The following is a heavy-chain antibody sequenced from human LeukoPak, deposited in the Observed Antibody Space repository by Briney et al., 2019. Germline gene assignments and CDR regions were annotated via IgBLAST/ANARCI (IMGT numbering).Heavy chain of an antibody. CDR3: ARGQRPDYDIAP. J-gene: IGHJ5*02. D-gene: IGHD3-9*01. CDR2: MNPNSGNT. V-gene: IGHV1-8*03. CDR1: GYTFTSYD. Sequence: ASVKVSCKASGYTFTSYDISWVRQATGQGLEWTGWMNPNSGNTGYAQKFQGRVTITRNTSISTAYMELSSLRSEDTAVYYCARGQRPDYDIAPWGQGTLVTVSS.